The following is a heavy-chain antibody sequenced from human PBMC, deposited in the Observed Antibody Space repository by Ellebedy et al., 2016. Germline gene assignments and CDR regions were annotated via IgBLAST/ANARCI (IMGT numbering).Heavy chain of an antibody. V-gene: IGHV5-51*01. CDR1: GYRFTRYW. J-gene: IGHJ4*02. CDR2: IDPGDSDT. Sequence: GGSLRLXCKGFGYRFTRYWIGWVRQMPGKGLEWMGIIDPGDSDTRYSPSFQGQVTISADKSISTAYLQWSSLKASDTAMYYCARRYYYDTSGYDFDYWGQGTLVTVSS. CDR3: ARRYYYDTSGYDFDY. D-gene: IGHD3-22*01.